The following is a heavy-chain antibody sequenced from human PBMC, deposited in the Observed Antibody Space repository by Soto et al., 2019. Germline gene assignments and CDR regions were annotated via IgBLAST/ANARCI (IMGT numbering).Heavy chain of an antibody. CDR1: GGSFSGYY. D-gene: IGHD3-3*01. V-gene: IGHV4-34*01. CDR3: ARYLYDFWSGYLDY. CDR2: INHSGST. J-gene: IGHJ4*02. Sequence: PSETLSLTCAVYGGSFSGYYWSWIRQPPGKGLEWIGEINHSGSTNYNPSLKSRVAISVDTSKNQFSLKLSSVTAADTAVYYCARYLYDFWSGYLDYWGQGNLVTVSS.